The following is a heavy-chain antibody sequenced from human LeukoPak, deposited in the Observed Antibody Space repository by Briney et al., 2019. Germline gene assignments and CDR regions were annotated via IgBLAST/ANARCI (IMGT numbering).Heavy chain of an antibody. J-gene: IGHJ5*02. CDR3: AREGRRGFDP. CDR2: IYYSGST. Sequence: SETLSLTCTVSGGSISSGGYYWSWIRQHPGKGLEWIGYIYYSGSTYYNPSLKSRVTISVDTSKNQFSLKPSSVTAADTAVYYCAREGRRGFDPWGQGTLVTVSS. CDR1: GGSISSGGYY. V-gene: IGHV4-31*03.